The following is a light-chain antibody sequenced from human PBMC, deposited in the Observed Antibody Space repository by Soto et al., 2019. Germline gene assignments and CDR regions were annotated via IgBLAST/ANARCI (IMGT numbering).Light chain of an antibody. CDR1: QSISGW. Sequence: DIQMTQSPSTLSASVGDRVTITCRASQSISGWLAWYQQKPGKAPKLLIYDVSSLESGVPSRFSGSGSGPEFTLAISSLQPDDFATYYCQQYNSYPWTFGQGTKVDIK. CDR3: QQYNSYPWT. CDR2: DVS. J-gene: IGKJ1*01. V-gene: IGKV1-5*01.